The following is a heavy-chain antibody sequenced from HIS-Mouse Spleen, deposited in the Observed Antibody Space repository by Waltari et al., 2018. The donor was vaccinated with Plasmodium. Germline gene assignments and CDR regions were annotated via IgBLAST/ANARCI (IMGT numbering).Heavy chain of an antibody. CDR3: ARVAIWTITIFGVVDY. Sequence: QLQLQESGPGLVKPSETLSLTCPVPGGSISSRSYYWGWIRQPPGKGLEWIGSIYYSGSTYYNPSLKSRVTISVDTSKNQFSLKLSSVTAADTAVYYCARVAIWTITIFGVVDYWGQGTLVTVSS. V-gene: IGHV4-39*07. CDR1: GGSISSRSYY. CDR2: IYYSGST. D-gene: IGHD3-3*01. J-gene: IGHJ4*02.